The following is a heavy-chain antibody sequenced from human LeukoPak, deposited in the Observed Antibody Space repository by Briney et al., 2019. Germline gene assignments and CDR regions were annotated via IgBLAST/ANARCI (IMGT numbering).Heavy chain of an antibody. CDR2: ISNNGGRT. J-gene: IGHJ4*02. CDR1: GFSFSSNT. D-gene: IGHD2/OR15-2a*01. Sequence: GGSLRLSCAGSGFSFSSNTMSWVRQAPGRGLEWVSAISNNGGRTDYADSVKGRFTISRDNSKSTLYLHMDSLRAEDTAVYYCAKDEDTSALSEYWGQGTLVTVSS. CDR3: AKDEDTSALSEY. V-gene: IGHV3-23*01.